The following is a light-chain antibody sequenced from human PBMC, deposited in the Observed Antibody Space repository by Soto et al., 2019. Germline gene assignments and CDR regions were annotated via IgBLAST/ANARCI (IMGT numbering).Light chain of an antibody. Sequence: DIQMTQSPSTLSASVGVRVTITCRASQSISSWLAWYQQKPGKAPKLLIYDASSLESGVPSRFSGSGSGTEFTLTISSLQPDDFATYYCQQYNSYSRGTFGQGTKVEIK. CDR3: QQYNSYSRGT. CDR1: QSISSW. J-gene: IGKJ1*01. CDR2: DAS. V-gene: IGKV1-5*01.